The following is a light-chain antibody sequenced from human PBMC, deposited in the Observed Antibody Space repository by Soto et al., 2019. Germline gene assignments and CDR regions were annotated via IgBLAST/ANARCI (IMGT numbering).Light chain of an antibody. V-gene: IGKV1-33*01. Sequence: DIQMTQSPSSLSASVGDRVTITCQASQDISNYLNWYQQKPGKAPKLLINDASNLETGVPSRFSGSGSGTDVTFTISSLQPEDIATYYCQQYDNLLYTFGQGTKLEIK. CDR3: QQYDNLLYT. CDR1: QDISNY. J-gene: IGKJ2*01. CDR2: DAS.